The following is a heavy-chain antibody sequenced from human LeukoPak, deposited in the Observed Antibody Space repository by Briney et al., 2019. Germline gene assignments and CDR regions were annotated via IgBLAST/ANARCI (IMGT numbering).Heavy chain of an antibody. CDR2: VYYSGST. D-gene: IGHD2-21*01. V-gene: IGHV4-39*01. J-gene: IGHJ4*02. CDR1: GGSNSSTITY. CDR3: ARQQWVIRPFDS. Sequence: ASETLSLTCTVSGGSNSSTITYWGWIRQPPGKGLEWIGSVYYSGSTYYNPSLKSRDTISVDTSKNQFSLKLSSVTAAETAVYHCARQQWVIRPFDSWGQGTLVTVSS.